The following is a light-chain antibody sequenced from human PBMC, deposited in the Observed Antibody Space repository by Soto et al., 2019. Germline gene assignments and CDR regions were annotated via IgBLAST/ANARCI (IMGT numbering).Light chain of an antibody. V-gene: IGKV3-11*01. J-gene: IGKJ4*01. CDR2: DAS. Sequence: EIVLTQSPATLSLSPGERATLSCRASQSVSSYLAWYQQKPVQALRLLIYDASNRATGIPARFSGSGSGTDFTLTISSLEPEDFALYYCQQRGNGGVTFGGGTKVEIK. CDR3: QQRGNGGVT. CDR1: QSVSSY.